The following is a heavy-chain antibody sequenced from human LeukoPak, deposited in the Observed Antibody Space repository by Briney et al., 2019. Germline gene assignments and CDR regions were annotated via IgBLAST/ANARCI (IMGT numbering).Heavy chain of an antibody. CDR1: GYTFTSYG. V-gene: IGHV1-18*01. CDR3: ARQRYSYGYVAYYYYMDV. CDR2: ISAYNGNT. Sequence: ASVKVSCKASGYTFTSYGISWVRQAPGQGLEWMGWISAYNGNTNYAQKLQGRVTMTTDTSTSTAYMELRSLRSDDTAVYYCARQRYSYGYVAYYYYMDVWGKGTTVTVSS. D-gene: IGHD5-18*01. J-gene: IGHJ6*03.